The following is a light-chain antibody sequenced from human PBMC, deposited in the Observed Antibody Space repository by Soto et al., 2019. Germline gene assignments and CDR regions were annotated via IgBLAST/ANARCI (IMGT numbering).Light chain of an antibody. CDR1: QTVRNW. CDR3: HQYDASPLT. Sequence: DIPMTQSPSTLSESVGDRAIITCWASQTVRNWLAWFQQKPGEAPKLLIYKASRLESGVSSRFSGSGYGTDFTLSITNLGPGDSATYFCHQYDASPLTFGQGTKLEIK. CDR2: KAS. J-gene: IGKJ2*01. V-gene: IGKV1-5*03.